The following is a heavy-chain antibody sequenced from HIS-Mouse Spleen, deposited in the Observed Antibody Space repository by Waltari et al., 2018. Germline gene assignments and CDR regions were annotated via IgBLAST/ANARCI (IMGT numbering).Heavy chain of an antibody. Sequence: QLQLQESGPGLVKPSETLSLTCTVSGGSISSSSYYWGWIRQPPGKGLEWIGSIYYSGSTSSNPSIKSRVTISVDTSKNQFSLKLSSVTAADTAVYYCAREIPYSSSWYDWYFDLWGRGTLVTVSS. V-gene: IGHV4-39*07. J-gene: IGHJ2*01. CDR2: IYYSGST. CDR3: AREIPYSSSWYDWYFDL. CDR1: GGSISSSSYY. D-gene: IGHD6-13*01.